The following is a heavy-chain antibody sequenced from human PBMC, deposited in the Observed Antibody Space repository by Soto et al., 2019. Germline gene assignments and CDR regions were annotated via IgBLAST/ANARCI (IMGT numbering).Heavy chain of an antibody. D-gene: IGHD6-13*01. CDR3: ARFRRSSSWFDY. Sequence: QLQLQESGPGLVKPSETLSLTCTVSGGSISSSSYYWGWIRQPPGKGLEWIGSIYYSGSTYYNPSLKSRVTISVDTSKNQFSLKLSSVTAADTAVYYCARFRRSSSWFDYWGQGTLVTVSS. CDR1: GGSISSSSYY. V-gene: IGHV4-39*01. J-gene: IGHJ4*02. CDR2: IYYSGST.